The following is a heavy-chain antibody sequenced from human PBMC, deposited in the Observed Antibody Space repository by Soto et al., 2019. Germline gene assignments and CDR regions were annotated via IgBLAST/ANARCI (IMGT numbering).Heavy chain of an antibody. V-gene: IGHV1-24*01. CDR1: GYTLTELS. Sequence: ASVEVSCKVSGYTLTELSMHWVRQAPGKGLEWMGGFDPEDGETIYAQKFQGRVTMTEDTSTDTAYMELSSLRSEDTAVYYCATGHSTRLSGDLALLWGQGTTVTVSS. CDR2: FDPEDGET. CDR3: ATGHSTRLSGDLALL. D-gene: IGHD2-2*01. J-gene: IGHJ6*02.